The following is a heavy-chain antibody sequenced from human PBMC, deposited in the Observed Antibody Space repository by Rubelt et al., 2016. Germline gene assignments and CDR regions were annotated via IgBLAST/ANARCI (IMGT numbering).Heavy chain of an antibody. CDR1: GGSFSGYY. CDR3: ARTYSSTWTRFDY. J-gene: IGHJ4*02. V-gene: IGHV4-34*01. Sequence: QVQLQPWGAGLLKPSETLSLTCAVYGGSFSGYYWSWIRQPPGKGLEWIGEINHSGSTNYNPSLKSRGTISVGTSKNQFSLKLSSVTADDTAVYYCARTYSSTWTRFDYWGQGTLVIVSS. CDR2: INHSGST. D-gene: IGHD6-13*01.